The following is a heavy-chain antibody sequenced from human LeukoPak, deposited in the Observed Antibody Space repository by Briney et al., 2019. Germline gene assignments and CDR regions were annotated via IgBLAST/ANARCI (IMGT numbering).Heavy chain of an antibody. Sequence: SQTLSLTCAISGDSVSSNSSSWNWIRQSPSRGLEWLGRTYYRSRWFNDYALSVKSRITINPDTSKNQFSLQLNSVTPEDTAVYYCTRGGWFDPWGQGALVTVSS. CDR2: TYYRSRWFN. CDR3: TRGGWFDP. CDR1: GDSVSSNSSS. J-gene: IGHJ5*02. V-gene: IGHV6-1*01.